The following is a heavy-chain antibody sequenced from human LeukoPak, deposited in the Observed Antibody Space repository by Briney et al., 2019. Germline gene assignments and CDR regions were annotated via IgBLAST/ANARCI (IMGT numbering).Heavy chain of an antibody. Sequence: PGGSLRLSCAASGFTFSSYGMHWVRQAPGKGLEWVAVIWYDGSNKYYADSVKGRFTISRDNSKNTLYLQMNSLRAEGTAVYYCARDLTVTTFSYFDYWGQGTLVTVSS. CDR1: GFTFSSYG. CDR3: ARDLTVTTFSYFDY. J-gene: IGHJ4*02. CDR2: IWYDGSNK. V-gene: IGHV3-33*01. D-gene: IGHD4-17*01.